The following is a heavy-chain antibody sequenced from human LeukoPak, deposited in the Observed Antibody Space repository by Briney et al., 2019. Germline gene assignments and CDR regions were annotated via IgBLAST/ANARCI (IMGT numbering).Heavy chain of an antibody. D-gene: IGHD6-19*01. Sequence: ASVKVSCKASGYTFTSHGISWVRLAPGQGLEWMAWISCYNGDTIYSQNFQGRVTVTTDTSTNTAYMELRSLRSDDTAVYYCARDPTNTSGRFAYFDYWGRGTLVTVSS. CDR3: ARDPTNTSGRFAYFDY. CDR2: ISCYNGDT. CDR1: GYTFTSHG. V-gene: IGHV1-18*01. J-gene: IGHJ4*02.